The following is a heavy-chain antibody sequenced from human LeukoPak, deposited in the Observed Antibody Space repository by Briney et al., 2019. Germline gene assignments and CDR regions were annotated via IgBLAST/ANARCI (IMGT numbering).Heavy chain of an antibody. V-gene: IGHV4-39*07. Sequence: PSETLSLTCTVSGGSISSGSYYWSWIRQPPGKGLEWIGEINHSGSTNYNPSLKSRVTISVDTSKNQFSLKLSSVTAADTAVYYCARRGLGAGMDVWRKGTTVTVSS. CDR3: ARRGLGAGMDV. D-gene: IGHD1-26*01. CDR2: INHSGST. CDR1: GGSISSGSYY. J-gene: IGHJ6*04.